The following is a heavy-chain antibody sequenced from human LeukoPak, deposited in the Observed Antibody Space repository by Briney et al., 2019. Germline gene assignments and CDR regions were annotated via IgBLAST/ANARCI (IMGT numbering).Heavy chain of an antibody. CDR3: ARDRGYNPDTFDI. CDR1: GYTFTSYG. D-gene: IGHD5-24*01. CDR2: IGTYNGDT. V-gene: IGHV1-18*01. Sequence: ASVKVSCMASGYTFTSYGVSWVRQAPGQGLEWMGWIGTYNGDTNYAQNLQGRVTMTTDTSTRTAYMELRSLRSDDTAVYYCARDRGYNPDTFDIWGQGTMDTVSS. J-gene: IGHJ3*02.